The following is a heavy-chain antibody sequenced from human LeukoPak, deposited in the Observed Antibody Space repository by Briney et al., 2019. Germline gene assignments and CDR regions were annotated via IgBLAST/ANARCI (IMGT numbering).Heavy chain of an antibody. CDR3: AKEKYSSGVTIDY. CDR2: ISSSGGST. D-gene: IGHD2-8*02. J-gene: IGHJ4*02. CDR1: GFTFSSYA. Sequence: PGGSLRLSCAVSGFTFSSYAMSWVRQAPGKGLEWVSGISSSGGSTYYADSVKGRFTISRDKSKNTLHLQMNSLRAEDTAVYYCAKEKYSSGVTIDYWGQGTLVTVSS. V-gene: IGHV3-23*01.